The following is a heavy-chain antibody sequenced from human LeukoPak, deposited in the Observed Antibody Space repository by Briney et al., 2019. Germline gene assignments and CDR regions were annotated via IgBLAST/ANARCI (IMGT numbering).Heavy chain of an antibody. Sequence: PSETLSLTCSVSGYSISSDYYWGWIRQPPGKGLEWIGFIYHSGSTYYNPSLKSRVTISVDTSKNQFSLKLSSVTAADTAVYYCARGGAFDIWGQGTMVTVSS. CDR3: ARGGAFDI. CDR1: GYSISSDYY. CDR2: IYHSGST. V-gene: IGHV4-38-2*02. J-gene: IGHJ3*02.